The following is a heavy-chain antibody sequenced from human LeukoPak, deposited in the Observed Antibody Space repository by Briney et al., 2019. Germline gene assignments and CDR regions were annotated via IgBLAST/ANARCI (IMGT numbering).Heavy chain of an antibody. J-gene: IGHJ5*02. D-gene: IGHD6-6*01. Sequence: PGGSLRLSCAASGFTFSSYAMSWARQAPGKGLEWVSAISGSGGSTYYADSVKGRFTISRDNSKSTLYLQMNSLRAEDTAVYYCAKDLRGARPPHIWFDPWGQGTLVTVSS. V-gene: IGHV3-23*01. CDR1: GFTFSSYA. CDR2: ISGSGGST. CDR3: AKDLRGARPPHIWFDP.